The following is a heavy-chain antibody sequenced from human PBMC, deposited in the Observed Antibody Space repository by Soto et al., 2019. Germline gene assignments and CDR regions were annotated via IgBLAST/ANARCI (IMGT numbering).Heavy chain of an antibody. Sequence: EVQLVESGGGLVQPGRSLSLSCAASGFTFDDYAMHWVRQGPGKGLEWVSSISWNSVNIGYADSVKGRFTISRDNAKNSLYLQMNSLRTEDTALYYCARIPGITAAADGDWGQGTLVTVSS. CDR1: GFTFDDYA. J-gene: IGHJ4*02. CDR3: ARIPGITAAADGD. D-gene: IGHD6-13*01. V-gene: IGHV3-9*01. CDR2: ISWNSVNI.